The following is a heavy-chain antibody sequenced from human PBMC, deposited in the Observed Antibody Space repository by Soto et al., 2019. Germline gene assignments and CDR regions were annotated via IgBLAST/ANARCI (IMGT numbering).Heavy chain of an antibody. J-gene: IGHJ5*02. CDR3: ARDSTWIQLWLSWFDP. Sequence: GASVKVSCKASGYTFTGYYMQWVRQAPGQGLEWMGWINPNSGGTNYAQKFQGRVTMTRDTSISTAYMELSRLSSDDTAVYYCARDSTWIQLWLSWFDPWGQGTLVTVSS. CDR2: INPNSGGT. CDR1: GYTFTGYY. D-gene: IGHD5-18*01. V-gene: IGHV1-2*02.